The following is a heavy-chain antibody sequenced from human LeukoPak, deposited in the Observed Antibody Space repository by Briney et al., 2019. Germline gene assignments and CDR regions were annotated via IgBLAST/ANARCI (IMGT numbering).Heavy chain of an antibody. Sequence: PSETLSLTCTVSGGSISSGDYYWSWIRQPPGKGLEWIGYIYYSGSTYYNPSLKSRVTISVDTSKNQFSLKLSSVTAADTAVYYCARGGLRGSYQPPYYYYYMDVWGKGTTVTVSS. CDR3: ARGGLRGSYQPPYYYYYMDV. D-gene: IGHD1-26*01. CDR2: IYYSGST. V-gene: IGHV4-30-4*01. J-gene: IGHJ6*03. CDR1: GGSISSGDYY.